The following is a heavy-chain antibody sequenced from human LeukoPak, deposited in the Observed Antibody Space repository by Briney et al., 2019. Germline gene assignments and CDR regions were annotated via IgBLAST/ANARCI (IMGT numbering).Heavy chain of an antibody. CDR2: ISNSASYI. D-gene: IGHD3-22*01. CDR1: GLTFSSYA. CDR3: ARAFYYDIIGGEGMDV. J-gene: IGHJ6*02. Sequence: GGSLRLSCAASGLTFSSYAMSWVRQAPGKGLEWVSSISNSASYIFYADSVKGRFTISRDNAKNSLYLQMNSLRAEDTAVYYCARAFYYDIIGGEGMDVWGQGTTVTVSS. V-gene: IGHV3-21*01.